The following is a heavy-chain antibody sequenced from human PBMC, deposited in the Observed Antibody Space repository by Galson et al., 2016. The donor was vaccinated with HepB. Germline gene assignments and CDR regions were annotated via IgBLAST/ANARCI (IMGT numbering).Heavy chain of an antibody. D-gene: IGHD3-22*01. CDR2: IYSGGST. Sequence: SLRLSCAASGFTVSSNYMSWVRQAPGKGLEWVSVIYSGGSTYYADSVKGRFTISRDNSKNTLYLQMNSLGAEDTAVYYCARDRGYYDSSGYLNWFDPWGQGTLVTVSS. V-gene: IGHV3-66*01. J-gene: IGHJ5*02. CDR1: GFTVSSNY. CDR3: ARDRGYYDSSGYLNWFDP.